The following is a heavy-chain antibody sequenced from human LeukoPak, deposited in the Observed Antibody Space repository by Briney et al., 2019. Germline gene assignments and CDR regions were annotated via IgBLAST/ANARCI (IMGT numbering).Heavy chain of an antibody. CDR2: IHPEGNEK. Sequence: GGSLRLSCAVSGFSLTNFWMSWVRQAPGRGPEWVATIHPEGNEKYHVESVKGRFTISRDNTKNLLFLQMNGLRVEDTAVYCCARGDAFSGDHWGQGILVTVSS. CDR1: GFSLTNFW. J-gene: IGHJ4*02. CDR3: ARGDAFSGDH. V-gene: IGHV3-7*04.